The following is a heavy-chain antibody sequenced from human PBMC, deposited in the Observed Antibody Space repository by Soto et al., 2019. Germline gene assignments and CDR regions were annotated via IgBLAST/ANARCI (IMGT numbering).Heavy chain of an antibody. D-gene: IGHD2-15*01. CDR3: ARVGTDCSGGSCYA. Sequence: QVQLVQSGAEVKKPGSSVKVSCKASGGTFSSYAISWVRQAPRQGLEWMGGIIPIFGTANYAQKFQGRVTITADESTSTAYMELSSLRSEDTAVYYCARVGTDCSGGSCYAWGQGTLVTVSS. V-gene: IGHV1-69*12. CDR2: IIPIFGTA. J-gene: IGHJ4*02. CDR1: GGTFSSYA.